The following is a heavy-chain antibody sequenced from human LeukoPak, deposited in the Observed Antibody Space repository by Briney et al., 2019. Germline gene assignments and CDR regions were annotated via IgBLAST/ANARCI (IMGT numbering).Heavy chain of an antibody. J-gene: IGHJ5*02. Sequence: GSVKVSCKASGYTFTGYYMHWVRQAPGQGLEWMGWINPNSGGTNYAQKFQGRVTMTRDTSISTAYMELSRLRSDDTAVYYCARVDGSGWYSDPWGQGTLVTVSS. CDR3: ARVDGSGWYSDP. CDR2: INPNSGGT. D-gene: IGHD6-19*01. V-gene: IGHV1-2*02. CDR1: GYTFTGYY.